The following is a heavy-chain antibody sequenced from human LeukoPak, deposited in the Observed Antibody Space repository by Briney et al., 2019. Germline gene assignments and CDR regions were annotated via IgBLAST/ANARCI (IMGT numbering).Heavy chain of an antibody. J-gene: IGHJ4*02. CDR1: GFTVSSNY. D-gene: IGHD6-6*01. CDR2: IYSGAGT. V-gene: IGHV3-53*01. Sequence: GGSLRLSCAASGFTVSSNYMSWVRQAPGKGLEWVSVIYSGAGTYYADSVKGRFTTSRDNSKNTLYLQMNSLRAEDTAVYYCARGRPAGYFDYWGQGTLVTVSS. CDR3: ARGRPAGYFDY.